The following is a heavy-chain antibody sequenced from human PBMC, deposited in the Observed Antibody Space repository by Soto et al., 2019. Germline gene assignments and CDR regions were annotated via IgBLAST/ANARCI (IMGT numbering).Heavy chain of an antibody. D-gene: IGHD3-10*01. V-gene: IGHV1-2*02. CDR1: GYTFTGYY. Sequence: ASVKVSCKASGYTFTGYYMHWVRQAPGQGLEWMGWINPNSGGTNYAQKFQGRVTMTRDTSISTAYMELSRLRSDDTAVCYCARDYGSGSYDHYGMDVWGQGTTVTVSS. CDR2: INPNSGGT. CDR3: ARDYGSGSYDHYGMDV. J-gene: IGHJ6*02.